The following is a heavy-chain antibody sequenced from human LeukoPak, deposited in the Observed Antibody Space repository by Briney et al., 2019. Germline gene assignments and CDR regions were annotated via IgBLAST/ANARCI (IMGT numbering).Heavy chain of an antibody. Sequence: GGSLRLSCAASGFTSSDYPMHWVRQAPGKGLEYVSAISSSGGSTYYADSVKGRFTISRDNSKNTVYLQVGSLRAEDMAVYYCARRGSAYDYWGQGTLVTVSS. CDR3: ARRGSAYDY. V-gene: IGHV3-64*02. D-gene: IGHD3-10*01. CDR2: ISSSGGST. CDR1: GFTSSDYP. J-gene: IGHJ4*02.